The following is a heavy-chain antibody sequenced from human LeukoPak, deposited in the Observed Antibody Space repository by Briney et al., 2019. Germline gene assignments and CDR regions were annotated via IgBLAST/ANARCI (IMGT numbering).Heavy chain of an antibody. CDR2: IKQDGSEK. Sequence: ETLSLTCTVSGGSISSGGYYWSWIRQAPGKGLEWVANIKQDGSEKYYVDSVKGRFTISRDNAKNSLYLQMNSLRAEDTAVYYCARAVAGTVPDYWGQGTLVTVSS. CDR3: ARAVAGTVPDY. CDR1: GGSISSGGYY. D-gene: IGHD6-19*01. J-gene: IGHJ4*02. V-gene: IGHV3-7*04.